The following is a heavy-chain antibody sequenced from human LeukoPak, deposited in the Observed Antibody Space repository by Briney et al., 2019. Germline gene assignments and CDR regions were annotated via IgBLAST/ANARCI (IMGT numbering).Heavy chain of an antibody. V-gene: IGHV3-23*01. CDR2: ISGSGGST. J-gene: IGHJ5*02. CDR3: AKDRDYYDSSGLGS. D-gene: IGHD3-22*01. CDR1: GFTFSSYA. Sequence: PGGSLRLSCAASGFTFSSYAMSWVRQAPGKGLEWVSAISGSGGSTYYADSVKGRFTISRDNSKNTLYLQMNSLRAEDTALYYCAKDRDYYDSSGLGSWGQGTLVTVSS.